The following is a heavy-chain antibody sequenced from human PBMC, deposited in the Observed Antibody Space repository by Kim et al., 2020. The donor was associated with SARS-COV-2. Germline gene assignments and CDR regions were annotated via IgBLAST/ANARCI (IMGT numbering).Heavy chain of an antibody. CDR2: ISGSGGST. J-gene: IGHJ4*02. Sequence: GGSLRLSCAASGFTFSSYAMSWVRQAPGKGLEWVSAISGSGGSTYYADSVKGRFTISRDNSKNTLYLQMNSLRAEDTAVYYCAKLYYYGSGSPIDYWGQGTLVTVSS. D-gene: IGHD3-10*01. V-gene: IGHV3-23*01. CDR3: AKLYYYGSGSPIDY. CDR1: GFTFSSYA.